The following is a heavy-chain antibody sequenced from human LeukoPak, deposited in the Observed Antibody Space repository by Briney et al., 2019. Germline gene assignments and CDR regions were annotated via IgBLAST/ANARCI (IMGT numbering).Heavy chain of an antibody. CDR3: ARTRGSYYYDSSGYYY. CDR1: GYTFTSYG. V-gene: IGHV1-18*01. D-gene: IGHD3-22*01. Sequence: GASVKVSCKASGYTFTSYGISWVRQAPGQGLEWMGWISAYNGNTNYAQKLQGRVTMTTDTSTSTAYMELRSLRSDDTAVYYCARTRGSYYYDSSGYYYWGQGTLVTVSS. CDR2: ISAYNGNT. J-gene: IGHJ4*02.